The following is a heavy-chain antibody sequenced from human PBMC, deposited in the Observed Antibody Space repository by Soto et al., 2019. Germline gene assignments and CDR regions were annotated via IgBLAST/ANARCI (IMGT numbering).Heavy chain of an antibody. V-gene: IGHV3-11*01. D-gene: IGHD3-10*01. CDR1: GFTFSDYY. J-gene: IGHJ4*02. CDR2: ISGSDSTI. Sequence: QVQLVESGGGLVKPGGSLRLSCVASGFTFSDYYMSWIRQAPGQGLEWVSYISGSDSTIYYANSVKGRFTISRDNAKNSLSLQMNSLRADDTAVYYCGRLYGSSAYWGQGTLVTGSS. CDR3: GRLYGSSAY.